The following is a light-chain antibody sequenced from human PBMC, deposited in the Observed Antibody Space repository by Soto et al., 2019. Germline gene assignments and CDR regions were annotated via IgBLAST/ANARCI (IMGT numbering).Light chain of an antibody. CDR1: QGVSSSY. CDR3: QHYRTS. J-gene: IGKJ4*01. CDR2: GAS. V-gene: IGKV3-20*01. Sequence: EIGLTESPGTLSLSPGERATLSCMASQGVSSSYLAWYQQKPGQPPRLLIYGASSRATGIPDRFSGSGFGTDFTLTITRLEPEYFAVYYCQHYRTSFGGGTKVDIK.